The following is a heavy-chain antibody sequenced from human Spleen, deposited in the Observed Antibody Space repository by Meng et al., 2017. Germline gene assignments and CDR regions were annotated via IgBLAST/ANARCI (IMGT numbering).Heavy chain of an antibody. CDR3: ARGSVAGTGY. CDR1: GGTFSSYA. Sequence: VHVVQSGAKVKSPGSSVEVSCKASGGTFSSYAIAWVRQAPGQGLEWMGGINPNSGDTSYAQKFQGRVTMTRNTSISTAYMELSSLRSEDTAVYYCARGSVAGTGYWGQGTLVTVSS. V-gene: IGHV1-8*02. D-gene: IGHD6-19*01. J-gene: IGHJ4*02. CDR2: INPNSGDT.